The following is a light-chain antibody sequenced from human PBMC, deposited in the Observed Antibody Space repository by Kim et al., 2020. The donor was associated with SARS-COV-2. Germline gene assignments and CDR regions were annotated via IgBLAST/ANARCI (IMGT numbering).Light chain of an antibody. CDR2: GES. V-gene: IGKV3-15*01. CDR3: QQYNNWPPWT. Sequence: SPGERATLSCRASQSVSSNLAWYQQKPGQAPRLRIYGESTRATGIPARFSGSGSGTEFTLTISSLQSEDFAVYYCQQYNNWPPWTFGQGTKVDIK. CDR1: QSVSSN. J-gene: IGKJ1*01.